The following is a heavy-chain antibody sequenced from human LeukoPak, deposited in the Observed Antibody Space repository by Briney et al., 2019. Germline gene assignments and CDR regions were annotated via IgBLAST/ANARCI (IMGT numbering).Heavy chain of an antibody. CDR1: GGSISSYY. V-gene: IGHV4-59*01. CDR2: IYYSGST. J-gene: IGHJ5*02. D-gene: IGHD6-19*01. Sequence: SETLSLTCTVSGGSISSYYWSWIRQPPGKGLEWIGYIYYSGSTNYNPSLKSRVTISVDTSKNQFSLKLSSVTAADTAVYYCARERAAVAGIKRTWFDPWGQGTLVTVSS. CDR3: ARERAAVAGIKRTWFDP.